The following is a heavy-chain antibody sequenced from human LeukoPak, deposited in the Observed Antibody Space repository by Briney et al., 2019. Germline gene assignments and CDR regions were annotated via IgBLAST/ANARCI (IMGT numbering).Heavy chain of an antibody. D-gene: IGHD2-2*01. Sequence: GGSLRLSCAASGFTFSSYGMHWIRQAPGKGLEWVAVIWSDSSHKYYVDSMKGRCTISRDNSKNMVYLQMNSLRVEDTAVYFCARDASVPGDKIDIWGQGTMVTVSS. J-gene: IGHJ3*02. CDR3: ARDASVPGDKIDI. CDR2: IWSDSSHK. CDR1: GFTFSSYG. V-gene: IGHV3-33*01.